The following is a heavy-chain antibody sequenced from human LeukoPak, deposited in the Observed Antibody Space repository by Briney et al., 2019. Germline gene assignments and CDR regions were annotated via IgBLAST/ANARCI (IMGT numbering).Heavy chain of an antibody. D-gene: IGHD3-3*01. CDR3: ARDWETTIFGVVMVGWFDP. CDR1: GGSISSYY. CDR2: IYYSGST. V-gene: IGHV4-59*12. J-gene: IGHJ5*02. Sequence: SETLSLTCTVSGGSISSYYWSWIRQPPGKGLEWIGYIYYSGSTNYNPSLKSRVTISVDTSKNQFSLKLSSVTAADTAVYYCARDWETTIFGVVMVGWFDPWGQGTLVTVSS.